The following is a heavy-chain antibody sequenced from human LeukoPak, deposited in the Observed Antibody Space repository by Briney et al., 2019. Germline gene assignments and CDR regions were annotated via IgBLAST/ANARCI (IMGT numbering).Heavy chain of an antibody. CDR3: ARDSNVLLWFGEFSPDAFDM. Sequence: ASVKVSCKASGYTFTSYGISWVRQAPGQGLEWMGWINPNSGGTNYAQKFQGRVTMTRDTSISTAYMELSRLRSDDTAVYYCARDSNVLLWFGEFSPDAFDMWGQGTMVTVSS. V-gene: IGHV1-2*02. J-gene: IGHJ3*02. CDR2: INPNSGGT. D-gene: IGHD3-10*01. CDR1: GYTFTSYG.